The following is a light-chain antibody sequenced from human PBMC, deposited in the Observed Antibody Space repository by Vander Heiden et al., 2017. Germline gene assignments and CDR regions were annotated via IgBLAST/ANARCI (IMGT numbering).Light chain of an antibody. CDR3: QQYSDLVT. V-gene: IGKV3-15*01. CDR1: QSVTTK. Sequence: ETLMTQSPDTLSVSPGETATLSCRASQSVTTKLAWYQQKRGQSPSLLIYCASTRATGVPPRFSGRGSGTDFSLTIGYLRSEDSAVYYCQQYSDLVTFGAGTKVEI. CDR2: CAS. J-gene: IGKJ3*01.